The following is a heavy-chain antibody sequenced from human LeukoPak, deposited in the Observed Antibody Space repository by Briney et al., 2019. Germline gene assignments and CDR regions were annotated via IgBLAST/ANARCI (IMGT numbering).Heavy chain of an antibody. J-gene: IGHJ4*02. CDR1: GGSVSSGSYY. Sequence: SETLSLTCTVSGGSVSSGSYYWSWIRQPPGKGLEWIGYIYYSGSTNYNPSLKSRVTISVDTSKNQFSLKLSSVTAADTAVYYCARGELRYFDWLRYWGQGTLVPVSS. CDR3: ARGELRYFDWLRY. D-gene: IGHD3-9*01. V-gene: IGHV4-61*01. CDR2: IYYSGST.